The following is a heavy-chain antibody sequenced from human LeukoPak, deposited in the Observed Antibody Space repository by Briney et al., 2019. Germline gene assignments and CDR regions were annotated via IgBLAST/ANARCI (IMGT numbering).Heavy chain of an antibody. J-gene: IGHJ4*02. CDR1: GGSFSDYD. D-gene: IGHD1-1*01. V-gene: IGHV4-34*10. CDR3: ARYVPVRTGTTRASFDY. Sequence: SETLSLTCAVYGGSFSDYDWSWIRQPPGKGLGWIGEISHSGTTNCDPSLKSRISTSIDTSRSQFSLNLRSVTAADTAVYYCARYVPVRTGTTRASFDYWGLGTLVTVSS. CDR2: ISHSGTT.